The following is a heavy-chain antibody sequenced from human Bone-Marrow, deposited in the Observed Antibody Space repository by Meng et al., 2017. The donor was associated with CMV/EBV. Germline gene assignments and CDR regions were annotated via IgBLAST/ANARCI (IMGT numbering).Heavy chain of an antibody. CDR1: GYTFTGDY. CDR2: INPNSGGT. Sequence: ASVKVSCKASGYTFTGDYMHWVRQAPGQGLEWMGWINPNSGGTNYAQKCQGRVTMIRDTSISTAYMELSRLRSDDTAVYYCAKDSAEYSSSSDYWGQGTLVTVSS. D-gene: IGHD6-6*01. V-gene: IGHV1-2*02. J-gene: IGHJ4*02. CDR3: AKDSAEYSSSSDY.